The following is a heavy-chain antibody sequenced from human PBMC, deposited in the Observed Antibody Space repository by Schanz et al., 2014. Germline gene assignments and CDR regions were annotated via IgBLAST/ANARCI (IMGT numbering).Heavy chain of an antibody. D-gene: IGHD6-19*01. CDR3: ATDYSGGGCHI. V-gene: IGHV3-30*04. J-gene: IGHJ3*02. CDR1: GFSFSGFA. Sequence: QVHLVESGGGVVQPGRSLRLSCAASGFSFSGFAVHWVRQAPGKGLEWVSIVSHDGFTKHYADSVRGRFTLSRDNSKNTVYLQMNSLRAEDTALYFCATDYSGGGCHIWGQGTMVTVSS. CDR2: VSHDGFTK.